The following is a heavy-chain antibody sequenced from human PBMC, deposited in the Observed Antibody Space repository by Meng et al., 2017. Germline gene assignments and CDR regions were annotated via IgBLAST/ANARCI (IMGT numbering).Heavy chain of an antibody. CDR1: GDSVSSNSAA. CDR2: AYYRSKWYH. D-gene: IGHD1-26*01. CDR3: ARGSYSFDS. Sequence: QIQLQQSGPGLVKPSQTLSLICAISGDSVSSNSAAWNWIRQSPSRGLEWLGRAYYRSKWYHDYAESVKSRISIDPDTSKNQFSLQLRSVTPEDSAVYYCARGSYSFDSWGRRTLVTVSS. V-gene: IGHV6-1*01. J-gene: IGHJ4*02.